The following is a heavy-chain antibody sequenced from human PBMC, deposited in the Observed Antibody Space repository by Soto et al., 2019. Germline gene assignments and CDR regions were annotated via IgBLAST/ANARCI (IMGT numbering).Heavy chain of an antibody. Sequence: PGGSLRLSCAASGFTFSSYSMNWVRQAPGKGLEWVSSISSSSSYIYYADSVKGRFTISRDNAKNSLYLQMNSLRAEDTAVYYCASHYKPSIAAAGTGFDPWGQGTLVTVSS. CDR1: GFTFSSYS. D-gene: IGHD6-13*01. CDR2: ISSSSSYI. V-gene: IGHV3-21*01. J-gene: IGHJ5*02. CDR3: ASHYKPSIAAAGTGFDP.